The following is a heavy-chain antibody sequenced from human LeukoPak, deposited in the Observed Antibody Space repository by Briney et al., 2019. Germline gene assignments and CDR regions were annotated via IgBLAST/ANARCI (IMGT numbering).Heavy chain of an antibody. J-gene: IGHJ4*02. D-gene: IGHD6-13*01. CDR3: ARVGAAAVLDY. CDR1: GYTFTNFA. V-gene: IGHV1-18*01. Sequence: GASVKVSCKASGYTFTNFAMNWVRQAPGQGLEWMGWISAYNGNTNYAQKLQGRVTMTTDTSTSTAYMELRSLRSDDTAVYYCARVGAAAVLDYWGQGTLVTVSS. CDR2: ISAYNGNT.